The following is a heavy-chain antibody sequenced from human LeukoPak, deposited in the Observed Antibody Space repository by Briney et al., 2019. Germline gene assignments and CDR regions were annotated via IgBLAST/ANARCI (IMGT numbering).Heavy chain of an antibody. D-gene: IGHD3-10*01. Sequence: GGSLRLSCPASGFTVSSNYMSWVRQAPGKGLEWVSVIYSGGSTYYADSVKGRFTISRDNSKNTLYLQMNSLRAEDTAVYYCARSFGLSLFDYWGQGTLVTVSS. V-gene: IGHV3-66*02. J-gene: IGHJ4*02. CDR2: IYSGGST. CDR3: ARSFGLSLFDY. CDR1: GFTVSSNY.